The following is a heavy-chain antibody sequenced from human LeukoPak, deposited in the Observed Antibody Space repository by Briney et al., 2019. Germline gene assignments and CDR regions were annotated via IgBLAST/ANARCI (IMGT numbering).Heavy chain of an antibody. CDR1: GYTFTGYY. V-gene: IGHV1-2*02. CDR3: ARDPSNYIDY. D-gene: IGHD4-11*01. Sequence: ASVKVSCKTSGYTFTGYYMHWVRQAPGQGLEWMGWLNPNSGATNFAQKFQGRVSITRVTSITTVYMDLSRLRSDDTAIYYCARDPSNYIDYWGQGTLVTVSS. CDR2: LNPNSGAT. J-gene: IGHJ4*02.